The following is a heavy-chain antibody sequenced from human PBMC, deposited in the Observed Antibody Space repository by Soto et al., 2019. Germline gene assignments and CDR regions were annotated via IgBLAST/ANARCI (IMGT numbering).Heavy chain of an antibody. V-gene: IGHV3-23*01. CDR2: ISGSGGST. J-gene: IGHJ2*01. CDR1: GFTFSSYA. CDR3: AKSGDKTTETPSGWYFDL. Sequence: GGSLRLSCAASGFTFSSYAMSWVRQAPGKGLEWVSAISGSGGSTYYADSVKGRFTISRDNSKNTLYLQMNSLRAEDTAVYYCAKSGDKTTETPSGWYFDLWGRGTLVTVSS. D-gene: IGHD4-17*01.